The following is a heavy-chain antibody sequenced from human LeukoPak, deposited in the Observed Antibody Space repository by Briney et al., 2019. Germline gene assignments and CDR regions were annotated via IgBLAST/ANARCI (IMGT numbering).Heavy chain of an antibody. Sequence: PGGSLRLSCAASGFTFSNSAMTWVRQAPGKGLEWVSAVSGRSISTYYADSVKGRFTISRDDSKDTLYLQMSSLRAEDTAIYYCAKSGHKRRDDYYYYMDVWGKGTTVTVSS. V-gene: IGHV3-23*01. CDR1: GFTFSNSA. CDR3: AKSGHKRRDDYYYYMDV. D-gene: IGHD3-10*01. CDR2: VSGRSIST. J-gene: IGHJ6*03.